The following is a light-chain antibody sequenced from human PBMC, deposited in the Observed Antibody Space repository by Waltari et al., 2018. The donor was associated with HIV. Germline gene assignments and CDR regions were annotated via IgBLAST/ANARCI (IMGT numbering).Light chain of an antibody. J-gene: IGKJ1*01. CDR1: QKILYSANNKNY. CDR3: QQYYSLPWT. CDR2: WAS. Sequence: DIAMTQSPDTLTVSLGERAPINCRSSQKILYSANNKNYLAWYQQKSGHPPKVLFYWASTRESGVPNRFSGSGSGTDFTLTISSVQAEDVAVYYCQQYYSLPWTFGQGTKVEI. V-gene: IGKV4-1*01.